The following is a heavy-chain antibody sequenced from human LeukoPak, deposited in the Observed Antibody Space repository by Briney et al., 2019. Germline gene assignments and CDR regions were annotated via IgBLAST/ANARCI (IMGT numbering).Heavy chain of an antibody. J-gene: IGHJ5*02. CDR1: GYAFTSYG. CDR3: ARDLGSLSDFWNGYYREPWFDP. D-gene: IGHD3-3*01. Sequence: ASVKVSCKTSGYAFTSYGISWVRQAPGQGLEWMGWISAYNGNTNYAQRLQGRVTMTTDTSTSTAYMELRSLRSDDTAVYYCARDLGSLSDFWNGYYREPWFDPWGQGTLVTVSS. CDR2: ISAYNGNT. V-gene: IGHV1-18*01.